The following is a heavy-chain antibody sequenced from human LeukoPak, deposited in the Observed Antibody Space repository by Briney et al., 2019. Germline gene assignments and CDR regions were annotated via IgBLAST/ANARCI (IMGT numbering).Heavy chain of an antibody. CDR1: GGSISSGGYY. D-gene: IGHD6-6*01. V-gene: IGHV4-31*03. CDR3: ARGHSGSSSARREKYFQH. J-gene: IGHJ1*01. Sequence: SQTLSLTCTVSGGSISSGGYYWSWIRQHPGKGLEWIGYIYYSGSTYYNPSLKSRVTISVDTSKNQFSLKLSSVTAADTAVYYCARGHSGSSSARREKYFQHWGQGTLVTVSS. CDR2: IYYSGST.